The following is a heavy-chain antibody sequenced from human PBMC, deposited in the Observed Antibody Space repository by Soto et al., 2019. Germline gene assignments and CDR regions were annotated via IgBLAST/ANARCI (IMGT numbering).Heavy chain of an antibody. CDR2: IWYDGSNK. CDR1: GFTFSSYG. Sequence: QVQLVESGGGVVQPGRSLRLSCAASGFTFSSYGMHWVRQAPGKGLEWVAVIWYDGSNKYYADSVKGRFTISRDNSKNTLYLQMNSLRAEDTAVYYCARGGQIVVVTANFDYWGQGTLVTVSS. D-gene: IGHD2-21*02. V-gene: IGHV3-33*01. CDR3: ARGGQIVVVTANFDY. J-gene: IGHJ4*02.